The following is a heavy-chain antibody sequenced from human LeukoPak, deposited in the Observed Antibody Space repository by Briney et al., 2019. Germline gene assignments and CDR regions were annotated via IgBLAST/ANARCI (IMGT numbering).Heavy chain of an antibody. CDR1: GGPFSGYF. J-gene: IGHJ4*02. Sequence: SETLSLTCAVYGGPFSGYFWNWIRQPPGKGLEWIGEIHHSGSTNHNPSLKSRVTISVVTSQNQFSLRLTSVTAADTAVYYCARGTHIAVAGGYYFDYWGQGTLVTVSS. CDR2: IHHSGST. D-gene: IGHD6-19*01. CDR3: ARGTHIAVAGGYYFDY. V-gene: IGHV4-34*01.